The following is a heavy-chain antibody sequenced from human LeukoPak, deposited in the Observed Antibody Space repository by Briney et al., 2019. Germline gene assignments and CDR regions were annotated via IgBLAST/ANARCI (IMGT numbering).Heavy chain of an antibody. Sequence: SETLSLTCAVYGGSLSGYYWSWIRQPLGKGLEWIGEINHSGSTNYNPSLKSRVTISVDTSKNQLSLKLSSVTAADTAVYYCARVIATGTLYYYYYMDVWGKGTTVTVSS. CDR1: GGSLSGYY. J-gene: IGHJ6*03. V-gene: IGHV4-34*01. D-gene: IGHD1-1*01. CDR3: ARVIATGTLYYYYYMDV. CDR2: INHSGST.